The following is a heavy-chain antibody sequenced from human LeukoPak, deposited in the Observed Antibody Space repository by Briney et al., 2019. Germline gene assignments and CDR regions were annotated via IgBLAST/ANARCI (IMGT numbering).Heavy chain of an antibody. D-gene: IGHD2-21*02. CDR2: ISYDGSNK. CDR1: GFTFSSYG. V-gene: IGHV3-30*18. CDR3: AKDQGIVVVTAMI. Sequence: GGSLRLSCAASGFTFSSYGMHWVRQAPGKGLEWVAVISYDGSNKYYADSVKGRFTISRDNSKNTLYLQMNSLRAEDTAVYYCAKDQGIVVVTAMIWGQGTMVTVSS. J-gene: IGHJ3*02.